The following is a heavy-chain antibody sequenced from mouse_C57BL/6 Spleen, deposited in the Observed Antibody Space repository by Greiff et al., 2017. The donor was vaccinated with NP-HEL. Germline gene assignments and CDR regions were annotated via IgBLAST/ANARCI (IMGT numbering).Heavy chain of an antibody. CDR3: TRTLITTVVATDAMDY. CDR1: GYTFTDYE. D-gene: IGHD1-1*01. V-gene: IGHV1-15*01. J-gene: IGHJ4*01. CDR2: IDPETGGT. Sequence: VQLQESGAELVRPGASVTLSCKASGYTFTDYEMHWVKQTPVHGLEWIGAIDPETGGTAYNQKFKGKAILTADKSSSTAYMVLRSLTSEDSAVYYCTRTLITTVVATDAMDYWGQGTSVTVSS.